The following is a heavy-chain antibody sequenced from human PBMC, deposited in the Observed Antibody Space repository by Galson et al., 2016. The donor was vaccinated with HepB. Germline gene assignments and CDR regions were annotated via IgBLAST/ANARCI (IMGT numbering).Heavy chain of an antibody. V-gene: IGHV3-74*01. CDR1: GFTFSSYW. CDR3: ARNPYSGPRYYYGLDV. J-gene: IGHJ6*02. Sequence: SLRLSCAASGFTFSSYWMHWVRQAPGKGLMWVSRISTDGSSTRYADSVKGRFTISRDNAKNTLYLQMRSPRAEDSAMYFCARNPYSGPRYYYGLDVWGRGTMVTVSS. CDR2: ISTDGSST. D-gene: IGHD4-23*01.